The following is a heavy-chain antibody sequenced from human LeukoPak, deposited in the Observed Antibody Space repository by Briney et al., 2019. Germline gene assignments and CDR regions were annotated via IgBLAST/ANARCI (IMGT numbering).Heavy chain of an antibody. V-gene: IGHV3-7*01. CDR2: IKQDGSEK. D-gene: IGHD1-26*01. CDR3: ARGGMVKLYY. CDR1: GFTFSNAW. Sequence: GRSLRLSCAASGFTFSNAWMSWVRQAPGKGLEWVANIKQDGSEKYYVDSVKGRFTISRDNAKNSLYLQMNSLRAEDTAVYYCARGGMVKLYYWGQGTLVTVSS. J-gene: IGHJ4*02.